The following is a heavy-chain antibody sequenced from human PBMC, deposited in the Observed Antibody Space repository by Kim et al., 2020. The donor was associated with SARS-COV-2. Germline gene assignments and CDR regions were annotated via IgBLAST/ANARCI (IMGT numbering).Heavy chain of an antibody. D-gene: IGHD2-8*01. V-gene: IGHV3-48*03. Sequence: GGSLRLSCAASGFTFSSYEMNWVRQAPGKGLEWVSYISSSGSTIYYADSVKGRFTISRDNAKNSLYLQMNSLRAEDTAVYYCATNGLVREYYYYYYGMDVWGQGTTVTVSS. CDR3: ATNGLVREYYYYYYGMDV. J-gene: IGHJ6*02. CDR1: GFTFSSYE. CDR2: ISSSGSTI.